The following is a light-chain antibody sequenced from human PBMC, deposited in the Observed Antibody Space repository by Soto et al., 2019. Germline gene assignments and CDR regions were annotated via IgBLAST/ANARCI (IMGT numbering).Light chain of an antibody. J-gene: IGLJ2*01. CDR3: AAWDDSLSVVV. CDR1: SSNVGSNY. Sequence: QSVLTQPPSASGPPGQRATISCSGSSSNVGSNYVYWYQQLPGTAPKLLIYRNNQRPSGVPDRFSGSKSGTSASLAISGLRSEDEADYYCAAWDDSLSVVVFGGGTKGTVL. V-gene: IGLV1-47*01. CDR2: RNN.